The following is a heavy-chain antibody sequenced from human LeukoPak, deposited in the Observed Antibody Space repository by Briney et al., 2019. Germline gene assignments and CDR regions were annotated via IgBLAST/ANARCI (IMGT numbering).Heavy chain of an antibody. Sequence: PSETLSLTCAVYGGSFSGYYWSWIRQPPGKGLEWIGGINHSGSTNYNPSLKSRVTISVDTSKNQFSLKLSSVTAADTAVYYCARGPRLRLAKNFDYWGQGTLVTVSS. D-gene: IGHD5-12*01. CDR1: GGSFSGYY. V-gene: IGHV4-34*01. CDR3: ARGPRLRLAKNFDY. CDR2: INHSGST. J-gene: IGHJ4*02.